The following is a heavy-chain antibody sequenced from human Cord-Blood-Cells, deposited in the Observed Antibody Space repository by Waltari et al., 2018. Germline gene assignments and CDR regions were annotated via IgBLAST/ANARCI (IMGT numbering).Heavy chain of an antibody. V-gene: IGHV2-5*02. D-gene: IGHD3-22*01. CDR2: ISWDDDK. CDR1: GFSLSTIGEG. CDR3: AHYYYDSSGYYEGACDI. J-gene: IGHJ3*02. Sequence: QIPLTASGPTLVKPTQTLTLTCTFPGFSLSTIGEGVGGIRQPPGKALEWLALISWDDDKRYSPSLKSRLTITKDTSKNQVVLTMTNMDPVDTATYYCAHYYYDSSGYYEGACDIWGQGTMVTVSS.